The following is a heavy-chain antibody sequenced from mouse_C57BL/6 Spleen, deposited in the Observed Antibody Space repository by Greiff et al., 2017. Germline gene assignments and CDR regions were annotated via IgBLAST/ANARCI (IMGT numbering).Heavy chain of an antibody. Sequence: EVKLMESGGDLVKPGGSLKLSCAASGFTFSSYGMSWVRQTPDKRLEWVATISSGGSYTYYPDSVKGRFTISRDNAKNTLYLQMSSLKSEDTAMYYCAIHMGLGAIDYWGQGTSVTVSS. D-gene: IGHD3-3*01. CDR2: ISSGGSYT. CDR3: AIHMGLGAIDY. V-gene: IGHV5-6*01. CDR1: GFTFSSYG. J-gene: IGHJ4*01.